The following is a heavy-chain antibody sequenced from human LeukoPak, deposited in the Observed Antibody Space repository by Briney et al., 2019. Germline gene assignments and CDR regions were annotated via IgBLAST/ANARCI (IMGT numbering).Heavy chain of an antibody. CDR1: GFTFSTYS. D-gene: IGHD6-13*01. J-gene: IGHJ4*02. CDR3: ARDHDSSSCPYFDY. Sequence: PGGSLRLSCAASGFTFSTYSMNWVRQAPGKGLEWVSSISSSSGTMYYADSVKGRFTISRDNAKNSLYLQMNSLRAEDTAVYYCARDHDSSSCPYFDYWGQGTLVTVSS. CDR2: ISSSSGTM. V-gene: IGHV3-48*01.